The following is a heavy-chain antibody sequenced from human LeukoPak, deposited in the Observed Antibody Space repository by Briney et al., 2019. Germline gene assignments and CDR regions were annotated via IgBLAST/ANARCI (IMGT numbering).Heavy chain of an antibody. CDR3: ARASGASSGYYYFNAFDI. CDR1: GGSISSGGYY. Sequence: PSETLSLTCTVSGGSISSGGYYWSWIRQHPGKGLEWIGYIYYSGSTYYNPSLKSRVTISVDTSKNQFSLKLSSVTAADTAVYYCARASGASSGYYYFNAFDIWGQGTMVTVSS. J-gene: IGHJ3*02. D-gene: IGHD3-22*01. CDR2: IYYSGST. V-gene: IGHV4-31*03.